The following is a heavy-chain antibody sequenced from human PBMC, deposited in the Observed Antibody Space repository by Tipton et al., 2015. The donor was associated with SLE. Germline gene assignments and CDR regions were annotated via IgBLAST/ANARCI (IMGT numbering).Heavy chain of an antibody. CDR3: ARGREWNWSPYYMDV. CDR1: GGSISSYY. D-gene: IGHD1-1*01. J-gene: IGHJ6*03. Sequence: TLSLTCTVSGGSISSYYWSWIRQPPGKGLEWIGYIYYSGSSNYNPSLKSRVTISVDTSKNQFFLELRSVTAADTAVYYCARGREWNWSPYYMDVWGKGTTVTVSS. V-gene: IGHV4-59*01. CDR2: IYYSGSS.